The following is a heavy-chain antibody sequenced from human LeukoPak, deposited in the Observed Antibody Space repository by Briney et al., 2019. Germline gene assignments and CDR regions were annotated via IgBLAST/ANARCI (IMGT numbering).Heavy chain of an antibody. Sequence: ASVKASCKVSGYTLTELSMHWVRQAPGKGLEWMGGFDPEDGETIYAQKFQGRVTMTEDTSTDTAYMELSSLRSEDTAVYYCAIRGHKWELLEVDYWGQGTLVTVSS. CDR3: AIRGHKWELLEVDY. CDR2: FDPEDGET. V-gene: IGHV1-24*01. CDR1: GYTLTELS. J-gene: IGHJ4*02. D-gene: IGHD1-26*01.